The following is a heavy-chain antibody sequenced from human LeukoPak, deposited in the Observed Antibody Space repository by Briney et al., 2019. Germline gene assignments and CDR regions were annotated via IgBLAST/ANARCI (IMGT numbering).Heavy chain of an antibody. D-gene: IGHD1-26*01. CDR2: INPSGGST. J-gene: IGHJ3*02. CDR1: GYTFTSYY. CDR3: ARDLYSGSYNSWAFDI. V-gene: IGHV1-46*01. Sequence: ASVKVSCKASGYTFTSYYMHWVRQAPGQGLEWMGIINPSGGSTSYAQKFQGRVTMTRDVSTSTVYMELSSLRSEDTAVYYCARDLYSGSYNSWAFDIWGQGTMVTVSS.